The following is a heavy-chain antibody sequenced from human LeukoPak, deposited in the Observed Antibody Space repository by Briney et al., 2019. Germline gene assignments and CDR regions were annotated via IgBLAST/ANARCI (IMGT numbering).Heavy chain of an antibody. CDR2: IYSTGST. Sequence: SETLSLTCTVSGGSISSYYWSWIRQPPGKGLEWIGYIYSTGSTNYNPSLKSRVTMSVNTSKNQFSLQLSSVTDADTAVYYCARDKGRAFDIWGQGIMVAVSS. J-gene: IGHJ3*02. CDR3: ARDKGRAFDI. CDR1: GGSISSYY. V-gene: IGHV4-4*08.